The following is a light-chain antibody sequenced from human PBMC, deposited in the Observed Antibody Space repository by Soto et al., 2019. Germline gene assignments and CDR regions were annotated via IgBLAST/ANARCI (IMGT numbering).Light chain of an antibody. CDR1: QSLIHSDGSTY. J-gene: IGKJ2*01. Sequence: DIVMTQTPLSSPVTLGQPASFSCRSSQSLIHSDGSTYLSWLHQRPGQPPRLLIYKISNRLSGVPDRFSGSGAGTDFTLKISRVEADDVGVYFCMQGSQLYTFGQGTKLEI. V-gene: IGKV2-24*01. CDR3: MQGSQLYT. CDR2: KIS.